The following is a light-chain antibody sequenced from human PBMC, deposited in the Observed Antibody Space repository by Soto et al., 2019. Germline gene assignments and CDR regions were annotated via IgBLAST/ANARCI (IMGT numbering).Light chain of an antibody. V-gene: IGLV2-14*01. CDR3: SSYTSRSTWV. CDR1: SSDVGGYNY. Sequence: QPVLTQPASVSGSPGQSITISCTGTSSDVGGYNYVSWYQQHPGKAPKLMIYEVSNRPSGVSNRFSGSKSGNTASLTISGLQADDEADYYCSSYTSRSTWVFGGGTKLTVL. CDR2: EVS. J-gene: IGLJ3*02.